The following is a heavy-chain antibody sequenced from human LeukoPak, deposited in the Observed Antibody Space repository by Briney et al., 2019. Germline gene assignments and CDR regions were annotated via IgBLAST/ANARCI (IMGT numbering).Heavy chain of an antibody. D-gene: IGHD4/OR15-4a*01. V-gene: IGHV4-38-2*02. CDR1: GYSISSGYY. Sequence: SETLSLTCTVSGYSISSGYYWGWIRQPPGKGLEWIGSIYHSGSTYYNPSLKSRVTISVDTSKNQFSLKLSSVTAEDTAVYYCARDEYGSSDYWGQGTLVTVSS. CDR2: IYHSGST. J-gene: IGHJ4*02. CDR3: ARDEYGSSDY.